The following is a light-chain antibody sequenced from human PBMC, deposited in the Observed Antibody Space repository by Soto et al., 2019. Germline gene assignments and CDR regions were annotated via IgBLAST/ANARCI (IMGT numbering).Light chain of an antibody. CDR3: HQYNNWPGT. V-gene: IGKV3-15*01. J-gene: IGKJ1*01. CDR1: QSVSSN. CDR2: GAS. Sequence: EIVMTQSPATLSVSPAERATLSCRASQSVSSNLAWYQQKPGQAPRLLIHGASTRATGIPARFSGSGSGTEFTLTISSLQSEDFAVYYCHQYNNWPGTFGQGTKVEIK.